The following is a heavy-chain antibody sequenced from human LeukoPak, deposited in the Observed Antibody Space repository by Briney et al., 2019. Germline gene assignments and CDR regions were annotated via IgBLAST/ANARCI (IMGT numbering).Heavy chain of an antibody. CDR1: GFTVSSNY. Sequence: GGSLRLSCEASGFTVSSNYLTWVRQAPETGLEWVSVIYSGGSTYYGDSVKGRFTISRDNSKNSLYLQMNSLRAEDTAVYYCARDTLAVAGAVTWIDYWGQGTLVTVSS. D-gene: IGHD6-19*01. CDR3: ARDTLAVAGAVTWIDY. J-gene: IGHJ4*02. V-gene: IGHV3-53*01. CDR2: IYSGGST.